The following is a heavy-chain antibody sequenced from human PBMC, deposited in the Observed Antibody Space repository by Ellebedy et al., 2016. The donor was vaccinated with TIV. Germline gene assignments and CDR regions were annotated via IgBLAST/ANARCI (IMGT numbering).Heavy chain of an antibody. CDR1: GGAFSSIA. J-gene: IGHJ5*02. CDR3: ARDTRVGSSSYSRFDP. V-gene: IGHV1-69*10. CDR2: IIPIVGVA. Sequence: AASVKVSCKASGGAFSSIAINWVRQAPGQGPEWMGGIIPIVGVANYAQQFQGRVTITADTSTSTAYMELSSLRSEDTAVYYCARDTRVGSSSYSRFDPWGQGTLVTVSS. D-gene: IGHD2-2*01.